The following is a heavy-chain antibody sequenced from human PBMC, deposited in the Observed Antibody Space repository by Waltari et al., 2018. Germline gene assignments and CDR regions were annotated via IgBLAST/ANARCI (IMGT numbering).Heavy chain of an antibody. CDR2: IYYSGST. J-gene: IGHJ6*03. CDR3: ARPRSYYYYMDV. V-gene: IGHV4-39*07. Sequence: QLQLQESGPGLVKPSETLSLTCTVPGGSISSSTYYWGWIRQPPGKGLEWIGSIYYSGSTYYNPSLKSRVTISVDTSKNQFSLKLSSVTAADTAVYYCARPRSYYYYMDVWGKGTTVTVSS. CDR1: GGSISSSTYY.